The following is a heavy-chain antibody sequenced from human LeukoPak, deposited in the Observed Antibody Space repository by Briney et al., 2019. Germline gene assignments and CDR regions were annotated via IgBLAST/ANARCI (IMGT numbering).Heavy chain of an antibody. CDR3: AKETYYYGSGSYDY. CDR1: GFTFSSYA. CDR2: ISGSGGST. J-gene: IGHJ4*02. Sequence: GRSLRLSCAASGFTFSSYAMSWVRQAPGKGLEWVSAISGSGGSTYYADSVKGRFTISRDNSKNTLYLQMNSLRAEDTAVYYCAKETYYYGSGSYDYWGQGTLVTVSS. D-gene: IGHD3-10*01. V-gene: IGHV3-23*01.